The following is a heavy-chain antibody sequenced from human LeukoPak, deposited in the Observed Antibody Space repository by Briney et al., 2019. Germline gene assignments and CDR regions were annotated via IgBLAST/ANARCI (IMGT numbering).Heavy chain of an antibody. J-gene: IGHJ6*03. CDR1: GGSISSGSYY. CDR2: IYYSGST. CDR3: ARGGVSKTTYYDFWSGYNPSYYYYYMDV. V-gene: IGHV4-61*01. Sequence: PSETLSLTCTVSGGSISSGSYYWSWIRQPPGKGLEWIGYIYYSGSTNYNPSLKSRVTISVDTSKNQFSLKLSSVTAADTAVYYCARGGVSKTTYYDFWSGYNPSYYYYYMDVWGKGTTVTVSS. D-gene: IGHD3-3*01.